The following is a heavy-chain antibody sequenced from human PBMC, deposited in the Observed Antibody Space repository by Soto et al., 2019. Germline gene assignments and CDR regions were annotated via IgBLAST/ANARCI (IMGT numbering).Heavy chain of an antibody. CDR1: GGSVSSGSYY. V-gene: IGHV4-61*01. CDR3: ARGPATEGP. D-gene: IGHD5-12*01. Sequence: SETLSLTCTVSGGSVSSGSYYWSWIRQPPGKGLEWIGYIYYSGSTNYNPSLKSRVTISVDTSKNQFSLKLSSVTAADTAVYYCARGPATEGPWGQGTLVTVSS. CDR2: IYYSGST. J-gene: IGHJ4*02.